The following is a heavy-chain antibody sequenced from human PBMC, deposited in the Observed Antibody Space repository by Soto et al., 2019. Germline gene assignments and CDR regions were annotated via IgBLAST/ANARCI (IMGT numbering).Heavy chain of an antibody. D-gene: IGHD2-21*02. CDR2: IYYSGST. Sequence: QVQLQESGPGLVKPSQALCLTCTVSGGSISSGGYYWSWIRQHPGKGLEWIGYIYYSGSTYYNPSLKSRVTISVDTSKNQFSLKLSSVTAADTAVYYCARDRDCGGDCFPFDYWGQGTLVTVSS. CDR1: GGSISSGGYY. V-gene: IGHV4-31*03. CDR3: ARDRDCGGDCFPFDY. J-gene: IGHJ4*02.